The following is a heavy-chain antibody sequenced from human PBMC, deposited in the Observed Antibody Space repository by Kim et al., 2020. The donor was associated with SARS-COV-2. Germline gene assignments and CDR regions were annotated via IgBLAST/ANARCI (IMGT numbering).Heavy chain of an antibody. CDR2: IWYDGSYK. CDR3: AKDNDRGSYGYYYRMDV. V-gene: IGHV3-33*06. D-gene: IGHD3-16*01. J-gene: IGHJ6*02. Sequence: GGSLRLSCAASGLIFSSYAMHWVRQAPGKGLEWVAVIWYDGSYKHYADSVKGRFTLSRDNSKNTLYLQMNSLRAEDTAVYYCAKDNDRGSYGYYYRMDVWGQGTTVTVSS. CDR1: GLIFSSYA.